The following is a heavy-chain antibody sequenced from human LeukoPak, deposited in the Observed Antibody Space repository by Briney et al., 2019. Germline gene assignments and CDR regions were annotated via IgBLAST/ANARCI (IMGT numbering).Heavy chain of an antibody. D-gene: IGHD6-13*01. J-gene: IGHJ4*02. CDR1: GFTFSSYS. CDR2: ISSSSSYI. CDR3: ARSAAAGSFDY. Sequence: AGGSLRLSCAASGFTFSSYSMNWVRQAPGKGLEWVSYISSSSSYIYYADSVKGRFTISRDNAKNSLYLQMNSLRAEDTAVYYCARSAAAGSFDYWGQGTLVTVSS. V-gene: IGHV3-21*05.